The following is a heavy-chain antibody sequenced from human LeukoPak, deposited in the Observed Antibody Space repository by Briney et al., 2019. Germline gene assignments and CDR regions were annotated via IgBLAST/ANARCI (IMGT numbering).Heavy chain of an antibody. D-gene: IGHD4-17*01. V-gene: IGHV1-2*02. CDR3: ARGTTVTHGYMDV. Sequence: ASVKVSCKTSGYTFTGYYMHWVRQAPGQGLEWMGWINPNSGGTNYAQKFQGRVTMTRDTSISTAYMELSRLRSDDTAVYYCARGTTVTHGYMDVWGKGTTVTVSS. J-gene: IGHJ6*03. CDR1: GYTFTGYY. CDR2: INPNSGGT.